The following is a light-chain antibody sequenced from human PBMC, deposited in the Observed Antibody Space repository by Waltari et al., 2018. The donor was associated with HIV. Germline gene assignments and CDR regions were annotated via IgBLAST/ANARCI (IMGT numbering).Light chain of an antibody. CDR3: QHYNSYFAWT. CDR2: KAS. CDR1: QSISRS. J-gene: IGKJ1*01. V-gene: IGKV1-5*03. Sequence: DIQMTQSPSTLSASVGDRVTITCRASQSISRSLAWYQQKPGKAPKLLISKASTLESGVPSRFSGSESAKEFTLTISSLQPDDFATYYCQHYNSYFAWTFGQGTKVEIK.